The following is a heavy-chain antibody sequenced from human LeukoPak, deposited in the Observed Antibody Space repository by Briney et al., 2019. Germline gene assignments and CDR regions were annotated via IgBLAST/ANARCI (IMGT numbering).Heavy chain of an antibody. Sequence: SGTLSLTCTVSGGSMKSYYWSWIRQSPGKGLEWIGYISYSGGTNYNPSLKSRVIISLDTSTNQFSLKLSSVTAADTAIYYCATSSDISSYYYARFDFWGQGALATVSS. CDR3: ATSSDISSYYYARFDF. CDR2: ISYSGGT. J-gene: IGHJ4*02. D-gene: IGHD3-22*01. V-gene: IGHV4-59*01. CDR1: GGSMKSYY.